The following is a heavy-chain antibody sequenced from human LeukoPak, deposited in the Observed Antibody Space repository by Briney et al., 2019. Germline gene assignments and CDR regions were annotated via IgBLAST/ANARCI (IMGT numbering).Heavy chain of an antibody. CDR2: IYYSGST. J-gene: IGHJ4*02. Sequence: SETLSHTCTVSGGSISSYYWSWIRQPPGKGLEWIGYIYYSGSTNYNPSLKSRVTISVDTSKNQFSLKLSSVTAADTAVYYCARQPLTVTGYYFDYWGQGTLVTVSS. CDR1: GGSISSYY. V-gene: IGHV4-59*08. CDR3: ARQPLTVTGYYFDY. D-gene: IGHD4-11*01.